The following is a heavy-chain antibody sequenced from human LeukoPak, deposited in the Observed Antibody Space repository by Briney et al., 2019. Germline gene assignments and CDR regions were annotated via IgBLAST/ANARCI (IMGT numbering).Heavy chain of an antibody. J-gene: IGHJ6*02. Sequence: ASVKVSCKASGYTFTSYYMHWARQAPGQGLEWMGIINPSGGSTSYAQKFQGRVTMTRDTSTSTVYMELSSLRSEDTALYYCARDQSPEWLFPQLYYYYYGMDVWGQGTTVTVSS. D-gene: IGHD3-3*01. V-gene: IGHV1-46*01. CDR3: ARDQSPEWLFPQLYYYYYGMDV. CDR2: INPSGGST. CDR1: GYTFTSYY.